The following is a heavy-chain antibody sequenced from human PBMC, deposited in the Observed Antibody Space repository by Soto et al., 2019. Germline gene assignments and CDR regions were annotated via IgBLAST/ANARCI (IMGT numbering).Heavy chain of an antibody. CDR1: GGTFSSYA. CDR2: IIPIFGTA. D-gene: IGHD6-13*01. V-gene: IGHV1-69*13. J-gene: IGHJ5*02. CDR3: ASSLGYSSSPSGHWFDP. Sequence: SVKVSCKASGGTFSSYAISWVRQAPGQGLEWMGGIIPIFGTANYAQKFQGRVTITADESTSTAYMELSSLRSEDTAVYYCASSLGYSSSPSGHWFDPWGPGTLVTVSS.